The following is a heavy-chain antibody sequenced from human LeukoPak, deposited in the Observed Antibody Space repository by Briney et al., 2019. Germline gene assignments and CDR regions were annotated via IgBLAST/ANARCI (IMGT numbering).Heavy chain of an antibody. CDR1: GFTVSSNY. Sequence: GGSLRLSCAASGFTVSSNYVSWVRQAPGKGLEWVSVIYSGGSTYYADSVKGRFTISRDNSKNTLYLQMNSLRAEDTAVYYCARAKPAVVTPDAFDIWGQGTMVTVSS. V-gene: IGHV3-66*01. CDR2: IYSGGST. D-gene: IGHD4-23*01. J-gene: IGHJ3*02. CDR3: ARAKPAVVTPDAFDI.